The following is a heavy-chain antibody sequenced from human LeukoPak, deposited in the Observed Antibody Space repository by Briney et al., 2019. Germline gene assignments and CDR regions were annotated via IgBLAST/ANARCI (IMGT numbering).Heavy chain of an antibody. J-gene: IGHJ5*02. D-gene: IGHD2-15*01. CDR1: VYNFLIFG. CDR2: NCLNKGNS. CDR3: ARGYIADILQWFDG. Sequence: ASVTVSPMPSVYNFLIFGISWVRQAPGQGPEWMGWNCLNKGNSKYARTCQGTISLIADTSTSTVYMELTSLRSDGTALYFCARGYIADILQWFDGWGQGSLV. V-gene: IGHV1-18*01.